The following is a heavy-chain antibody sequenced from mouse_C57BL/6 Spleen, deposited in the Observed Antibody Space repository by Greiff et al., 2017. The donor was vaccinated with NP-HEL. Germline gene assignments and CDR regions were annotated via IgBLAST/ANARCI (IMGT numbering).Heavy chain of an antibody. CDR2: IDPANGNT. D-gene: IGHD1-1*01. Sequence: VQLKQSVAELVRPGASVKLSCTASGFNIKNTYMHWVKQRPEQGLEWIGRIDPANGNTKYDPKFQGKATITADTSSNTAYLQLSSLTSEDTAIYYGARAIYGSSPYYYAMDYWGQGTSVTVSS. CDR1: GFNIKNTY. V-gene: IGHV14-3*01. CDR3: ARAIYGSSPYYYAMDY. J-gene: IGHJ4*01.